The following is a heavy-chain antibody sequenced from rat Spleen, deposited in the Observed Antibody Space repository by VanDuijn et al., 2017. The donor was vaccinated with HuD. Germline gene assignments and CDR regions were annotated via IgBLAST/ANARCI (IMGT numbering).Heavy chain of an antibody. CDR2: IRSGGST. D-gene: IGHD1-11*01. V-gene: IGHV2-65*01. CDR1: GFSLTSYY. J-gene: IGHJ2*01. Sequence: QVQLKESGPGLVQPTQTLSITCAVSGFSLTSYYVQWVRQTPGKGLEWMGFIRSGGSTEYNSDFKSRLSISRDTSKNQVFLKMNSLKTEDTGLYYCARDRTYGYTYGGSFDYWGQGVMVTVSS. CDR3: ARDRTYGYTYGGSFDY.